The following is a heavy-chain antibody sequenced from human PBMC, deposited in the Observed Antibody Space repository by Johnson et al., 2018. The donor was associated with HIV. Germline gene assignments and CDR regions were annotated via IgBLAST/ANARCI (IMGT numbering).Heavy chain of an antibody. Sequence: QVQLVESGGCVVRPGGSLRLSCAASGLTFDDYGMSWVRQAPGKGLEWVALIWYDGINKYYLDSVKGRFTISRDNSKNTLYLQMNSLRAEDTALYYCARDQKVQPSGYLDAFDIWGQGTMVTVSS. D-gene: IGHD5-12*01. CDR2: IWYDGINK. V-gene: IGHV3-33*08. J-gene: IGHJ3*02. CDR1: GLTFDDYG. CDR3: ARDQKVQPSGYLDAFDI.